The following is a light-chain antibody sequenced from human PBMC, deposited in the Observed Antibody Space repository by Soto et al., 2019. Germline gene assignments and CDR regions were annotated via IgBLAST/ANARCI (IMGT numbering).Light chain of an antibody. CDR3: SSYTSSSTWV. Sequence: QSALTQPASVSGSPGQSITISCTGTSSDVGGYNYVSWYQQHPGKAPKLMIYEVSDRPPGVSNRFSGSKSGNTASLTISGLQAEDEGDYYCSSYTSSSTWVFGGGTKLTVL. CDR1: SSDVGGYNY. V-gene: IGLV2-14*01. J-gene: IGLJ3*02. CDR2: EVS.